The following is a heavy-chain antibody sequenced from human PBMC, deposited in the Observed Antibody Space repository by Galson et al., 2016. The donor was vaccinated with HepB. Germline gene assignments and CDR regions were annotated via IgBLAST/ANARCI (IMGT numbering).Heavy chain of an antibody. Sequence: SLRLSCAASGFTFSSYWMHWVRQAPGKGLVWVSRINSDGSSTSYADSVKGRFTISRDNAKNTLYLQMNSLRAEDTAVYYCTTGRGPDSGSYFTDWGQGTLVTVSS. D-gene: IGHD1-26*01. CDR1: GFTFSSYW. CDR2: INSDGSST. V-gene: IGHV3-74*01. J-gene: IGHJ4*02. CDR3: TTGRGPDSGSYFTD.